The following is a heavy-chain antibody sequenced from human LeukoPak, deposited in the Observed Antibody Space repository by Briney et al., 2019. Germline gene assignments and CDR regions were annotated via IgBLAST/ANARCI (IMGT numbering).Heavy chain of an antibody. V-gene: IGHV4-34*01. CDR1: GGSFSGYC. D-gene: IGHD5-12*01. Sequence: SETLSLTCAVYGGSFSGYCWSWIRQPPGKGLEWIGEINHSGSTNYNPSLKSRVTISVDTSKNQFSLKLSSVTAADTAVYYCAIDSGYDNFDYWGQGTLVTVSS. CDR2: INHSGST. CDR3: AIDSGYDNFDY. J-gene: IGHJ4*02.